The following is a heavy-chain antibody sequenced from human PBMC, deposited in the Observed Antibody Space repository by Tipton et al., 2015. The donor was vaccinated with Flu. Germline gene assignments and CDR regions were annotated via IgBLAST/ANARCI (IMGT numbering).Heavy chain of an antibody. V-gene: IGHV1-2*06. CDR2: INPNSGDT. D-gene: IGHD6-6*01. J-gene: IGHJ6*02. Sequence: QLVQSGAEVKKPGASVRVSCTASGYTFTDYFMHWVRQVPGQGLEWMGHINPNSGDTNYAQKFQGRVTLTRDTSISTAYMELSSLRFDDTAIFYCARSGQDSSSSSDPWYYYGLDVWGQGTTVTVSS. CDR3: ARSGQDSSSSSDPWYYYGLDV. CDR1: GYTFTDYF.